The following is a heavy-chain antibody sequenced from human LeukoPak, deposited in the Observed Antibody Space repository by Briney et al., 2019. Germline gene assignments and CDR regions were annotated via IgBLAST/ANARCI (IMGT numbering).Heavy chain of an antibody. D-gene: IGHD5-18*01. CDR3: ARGGSDTAMVYYFDY. CDR1: GGSFSRYY. V-gene: IGHV4-34*01. Sequence: PSETLSLTCAVYGGSFSRYYWSWIRQPPGKGLEWTGEINHSGSTNYNPSLKSRVTISVDTSKNQFSLKLSSVTAADTAVYYCARGGSDTAMVYYFDYWGQGTLVTVSS. CDR2: INHSGST. J-gene: IGHJ4*02.